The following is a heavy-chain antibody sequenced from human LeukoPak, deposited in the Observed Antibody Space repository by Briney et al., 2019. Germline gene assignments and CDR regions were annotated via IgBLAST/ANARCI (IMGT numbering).Heavy chain of an antibody. Sequence: KPSETLSLTCTVSGDSINSSHWSWIRQPPGKGLEWIGHMYYTGSTNYNPSLKSRVNISIDTSKNQFSLKLSSVTAADTAVYYCARRGYDSSGYYSYLDYWGQGTLVTVSS. V-gene: IGHV4-59*08. CDR3: ARRGYDSSGYYSYLDY. CDR1: GDSINSSH. CDR2: MYYTGST. J-gene: IGHJ4*02. D-gene: IGHD3-22*01.